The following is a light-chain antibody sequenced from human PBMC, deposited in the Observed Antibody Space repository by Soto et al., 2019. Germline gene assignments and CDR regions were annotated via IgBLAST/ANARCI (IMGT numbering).Light chain of an antibody. V-gene: IGLV2-14*03. CDR2: DVS. Sequence: QSALTQPASVSGSPGQSITISCTGTSSDLGGFNLVSWYQHRPGKAPKLMIHDVSDRPSGVSDRFSGSKSGNTASLTISGLQAEDEADYYCCSYGSYGSGSARVFGTGTKVTVL. CDR1: SSDLGGFNL. J-gene: IGLJ1*01. CDR3: CSYGSYGSGSARV.